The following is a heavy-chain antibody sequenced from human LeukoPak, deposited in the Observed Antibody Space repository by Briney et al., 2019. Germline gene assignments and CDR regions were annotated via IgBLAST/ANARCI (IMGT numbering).Heavy chain of an antibody. CDR1: GFTFYSYA. CDR2: ISGSGGST. D-gene: IGHD3-10*01. J-gene: IGHJ4*02. V-gene: IGHV3-23*01. CDR3: AKTRGSGPFDY. Sequence: GGSLRLSCAASGFTFYSYAMNWVRQAPGKGLEWVSAISGSGGSTYYADSVKGRFTISRDNSKNTLYLQMNNLRAEDTAVHYWAKTRGSGPFDYWGQGTLVTVSS.